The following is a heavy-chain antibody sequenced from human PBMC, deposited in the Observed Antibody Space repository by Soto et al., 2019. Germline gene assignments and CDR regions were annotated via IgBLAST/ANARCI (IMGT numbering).Heavy chain of an antibody. V-gene: IGHV4-30-2*01. CDR3: ASRPYYYYGLDV. J-gene: IGHJ6*02. CDR2: VYHTGNA. Sequence: SETLSLTCIVSGGSITTPGYCWSWIRQPPGKPLERIGYVYHTGNAYPKPSLKSRVTISLDRSKNQFSLRMTSVTAADTGLYYCASRPYYYYGLDVWGQGTTVTVSS. CDR1: GGSITTPGYC.